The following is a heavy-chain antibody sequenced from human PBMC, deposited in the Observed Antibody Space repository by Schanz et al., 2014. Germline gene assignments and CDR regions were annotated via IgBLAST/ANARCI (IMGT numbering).Heavy chain of an antibody. CDR1: GFTFSAYG. CDR3: AKELYSGSHYGGFDP. D-gene: IGHD1-26*01. V-gene: IGHV3-33*06. Sequence: QVQLVESGGGVVQPGRSLRLSCAASGFTFSAYGMHWVRQAPGKGLEWVAVIWFDGNNKFYADSVKGRFTISRDNTKNTQYLQMSSLRADDTAVYYCAKELYSGSHYGGFDPWGQGTLVTVSS. J-gene: IGHJ5*02. CDR2: IWFDGNNK.